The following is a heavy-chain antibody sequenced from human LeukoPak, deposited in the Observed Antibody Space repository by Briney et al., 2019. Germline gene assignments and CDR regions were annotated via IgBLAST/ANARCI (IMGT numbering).Heavy chain of an antibody. V-gene: IGHV4-4*07. CDR1: GGSISNYY. J-gene: IGHJ5*02. CDR3: AEVRRDTAMVT. CDR2: IYTRGRT. D-gene: IGHD5-18*01. Sequence: PAETLSLTCTASGGSISNYYWNCLPQPTGKGLEGIGRIYTRGRTNYNPSRKRRVTMSVDTSKNKLSLKLSSVTGAETAVYYCAEVRRDTAMVTWGQGTLVTVSS.